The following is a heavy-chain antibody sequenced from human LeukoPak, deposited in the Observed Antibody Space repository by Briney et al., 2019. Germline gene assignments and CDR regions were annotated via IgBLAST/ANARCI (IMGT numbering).Heavy chain of an antibody. CDR3: AKEVPGYCSSTSCSLYYFFGMDV. CDR1: GFTFDSYG. V-gene: IGHV3-30*18. Sequence: GGSLRLSCAASGFTFDSYGMHWVRQAPGKGLEWVALISYEGSVKYYADSVKGRFTISRDNSKNTVFLQMNSLTTEDTAVYYCAKEVPGYCSSTSCSLYYFFGMDVWGQGTTVTVSS. CDR2: ISYEGSVK. J-gene: IGHJ6*02. D-gene: IGHD2-2*01.